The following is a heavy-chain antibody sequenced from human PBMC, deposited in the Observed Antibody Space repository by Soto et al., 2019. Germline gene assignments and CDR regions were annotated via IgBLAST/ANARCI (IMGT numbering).Heavy chain of an antibody. CDR3: ASAISLIMAAPAY. V-gene: IGHV1-18*04. D-gene: IGHD2-8*01. CDR2: VSPYNGNA. CDR1: GYTFSNYA. Sequence: ASVKVSCKTSGYTFSNYAISWVRQAPGQGLEWMGWVSPYNGNANYTEKFQGRVSMTTDTSTTTAYMELTSLTSDGTAIYYCASAISLIMAAPAYWGQGTLVTVSS. J-gene: IGHJ4*02.